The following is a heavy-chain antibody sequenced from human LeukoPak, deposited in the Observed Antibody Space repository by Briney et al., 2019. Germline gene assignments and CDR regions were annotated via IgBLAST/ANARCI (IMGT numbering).Heavy chain of an antibody. CDR2: IYNRGST. J-gene: IGHJ6*03. Sequence: PSETLSLTCTVSGGSISSYYWSWIRQPPGKGLERIGYIYNRGSTNYNPSLKSRVTISVDTSKNQFSLKLSSVTAADTAVYYCASGITGTTGSYYYYYMDIWGKGTTVTVSS. CDR1: GGSISSYY. D-gene: IGHD1-14*01. V-gene: IGHV4-4*09. CDR3: ASGITGTTGSYYYYYMDI.